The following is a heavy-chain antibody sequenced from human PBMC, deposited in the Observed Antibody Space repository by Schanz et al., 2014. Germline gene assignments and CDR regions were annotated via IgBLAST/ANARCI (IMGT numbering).Heavy chain of an antibody. Sequence: EVQLVESGGVVAQPGGSLRLSCAASGFSFDDYTMHWVRQAPGKGLEWVSLIDRDGGHTYYADSVKGRFTISRDNSKNSLYLQMNSLRTEDTALYYCAKEDRNHNSDYVYWGQGTLVTVSS. CDR1: GFSFDDYT. J-gene: IGHJ4*02. V-gene: IGHV3-43*01. CDR3: AKEDRNHNSDYVY. CDR2: IDRDGGHT. D-gene: IGHD3-22*01.